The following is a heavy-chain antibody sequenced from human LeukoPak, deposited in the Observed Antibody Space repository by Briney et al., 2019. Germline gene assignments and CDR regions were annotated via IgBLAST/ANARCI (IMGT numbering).Heavy chain of an antibody. CDR1: GFTVSSNY. CDR2: IYSGGST. V-gene: IGHV3-53*01. Sequence: PGGSLRLSCAASGFTVSSNYMSWVRQAPGKGLEWVSVIYSGGSTYYADSVKGRFTISRDNSKNTLYLQMNSLRAEDTAVYYCARDSLRVSDAFDIWGQGTMATVSS. J-gene: IGHJ3*02. CDR3: ARDSLRVSDAFDI.